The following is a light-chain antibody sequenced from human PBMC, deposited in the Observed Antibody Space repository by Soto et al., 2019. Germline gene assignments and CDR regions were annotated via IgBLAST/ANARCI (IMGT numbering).Light chain of an antibody. Sequence: QSALTQPASVSGSPGQSITISCTGTSSDVGGYNYVSWYQQHPGKAPKLMIYDVSNRPSGVSNRFSGSKSGNTASLTISGLQAEDEADYYSSSYTSSSTPQTYVFLTGTKLTVL. J-gene: IGLJ1*01. CDR3: SSYTSSSTPQTYV. CDR1: SSDVGGYNY. CDR2: DVS. V-gene: IGLV2-14*01.